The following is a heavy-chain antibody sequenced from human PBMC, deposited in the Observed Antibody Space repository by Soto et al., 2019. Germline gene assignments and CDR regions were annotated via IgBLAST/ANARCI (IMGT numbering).Heavy chain of an antibody. D-gene: IGHD3-22*01. CDR1: GFTFSSYS. CDR3: AKGRFTMIVVDLDY. CDR2: ITGSSSYA. V-gene: IGHV3-21*04. Sequence: PGGSLRLSCAASGFTFSSYSMNWLRQSPERGLEWVSSITGSSSYAWYADSVKGRFTISRDNSKNTVSLQMNSLRAEDTAIYYCAKGRFTMIVVDLDYWGQGTPVTVSS. J-gene: IGHJ4*02.